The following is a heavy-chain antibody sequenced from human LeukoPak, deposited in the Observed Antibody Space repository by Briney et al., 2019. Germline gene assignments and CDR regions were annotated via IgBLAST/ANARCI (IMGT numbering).Heavy chain of an antibody. Sequence: SETLSLTCTVSGGSISPYYWSWIRQPPGKGLEWIGWIYYSGTTAYNPSLRSRVTISVDTSKNQFSLNVNSVTAAYTAVYHCARYGSGSXKYLDXXGQGTLATXXX. D-gene: IGHD3-10*01. CDR3: ARYGSGSXKYLDX. CDR2: IYYSGTT. CDR1: GGSISPYY. V-gene: IGHV4-59*01. J-gene: IGHJ4*02.